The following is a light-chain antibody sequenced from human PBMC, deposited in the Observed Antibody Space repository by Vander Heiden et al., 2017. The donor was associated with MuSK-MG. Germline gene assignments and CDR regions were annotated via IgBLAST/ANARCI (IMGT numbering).Light chain of an antibody. CDR1: QSVGSD. V-gene: IGKV3-15*01. J-gene: IGKJ2*01. CDR3: QQDNNWPPYT. CDR2: GAS. Sequence: EIVMTQSPATLSVSPGQRATLSCRASQSVGSDLAWYQQKPGQAPRLLIYGASTRATGIPARFSGSGSETDFTLTISSLQSEDFAVYYCQQDNNWPPYTFGQGTKLEIK.